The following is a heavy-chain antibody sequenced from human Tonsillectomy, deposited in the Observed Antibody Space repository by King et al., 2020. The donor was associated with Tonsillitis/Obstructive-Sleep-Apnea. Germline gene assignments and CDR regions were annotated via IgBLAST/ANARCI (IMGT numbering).Heavy chain of an antibody. D-gene: IGHD2-2*01. Sequence: QLVRSGAEVKKPGSSVKVSCKASGGAFSNYAISWVRQAPGQGLEWMGGIIPIFGPANYAQKFQGRVTMTADESTSTSYMELSSLGSEDTAVYYCARAWVYCSSTTCYNFDYWGQGTLVTVSS. CDR1: GGAFSNYA. J-gene: IGHJ4*02. V-gene: IGHV1-69*12. CDR2: IIPIFGPA. CDR3: ARAWVYCSSTTCYNFDY.